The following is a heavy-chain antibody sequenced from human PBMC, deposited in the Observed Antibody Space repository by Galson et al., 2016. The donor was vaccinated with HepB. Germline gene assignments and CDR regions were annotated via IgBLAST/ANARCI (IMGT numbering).Heavy chain of an antibody. J-gene: IGHJ4*02. V-gene: IGHV3-48*04. CDR2: ISSSSSTI. D-gene: IGHD1-26*01. Sequence: SLRLSCAASGFTFSTYNMNWVRQAPGKGLEWVSYISSSSSTIYCADSVKGRFTISRDNAKNTLSLQMNSLRPEDTAVYYCTRLGGTSWVDFWGQGTLVTVSS. CDR1: GFTFSTYN. CDR3: TRLGGTSWVDF.